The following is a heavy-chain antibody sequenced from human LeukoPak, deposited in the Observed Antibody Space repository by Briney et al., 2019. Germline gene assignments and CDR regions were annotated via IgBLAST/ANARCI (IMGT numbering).Heavy chain of an antibody. CDR1: GASISSYY. J-gene: IGHJ6*03. V-gene: IGHV4-4*09. CDR3: ATHYCSSTSCSFYYYMDV. CDR2: IYTSGST. D-gene: IGHD2-2*01. Sequence: LSLTFTVSGASISSYYWSWIRQPPGKGLEWIGYIYTSGSTNYNPSLKSRVTISLDTSKNQFSLNLSSVTAADTAVYYCATHYCSSTSCSFYYYMDVWGKGTTVTV.